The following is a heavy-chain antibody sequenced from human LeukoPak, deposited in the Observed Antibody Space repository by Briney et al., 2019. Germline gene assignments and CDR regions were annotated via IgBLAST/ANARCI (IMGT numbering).Heavy chain of an antibody. CDR3: AKSWRPRRWPDPFDP. D-gene: IGHD5-24*01. CDR1: GGSFSGYY. J-gene: IGHJ5*02. V-gene: IGHV4-34*01. CDR2: INHSGST. Sequence: SETLSLTCAVYGGSFSGYYWSWIRQPPGKGLEWIGEINHSGSTNYNPSLRSRVTISVDTSKNQFSLKLSSVTAADTAVYYCAKSWRPRRWPDPFDPWGQGTLVTVSS.